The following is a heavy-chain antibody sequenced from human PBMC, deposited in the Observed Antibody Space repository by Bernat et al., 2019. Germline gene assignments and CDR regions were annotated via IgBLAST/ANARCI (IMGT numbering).Heavy chain of an antibody. D-gene: IGHD2-15*01. V-gene: IGHV3-33*01. Sequence: QVQLVESGGGVVQPGRSLRLSCAASGFTFSSYGMHWVRQAPGKGLEWVAVIWYDGSNKYYADSVKGRFTISRDNSKNTLHLQMNSLRAEDTAVYYCARGCSGGSCYGLDAFDIWGQGTMVTVSS. J-gene: IGHJ3*02. CDR3: ARGCSGGSCYGLDAFDI. CDR1: GFTFSSYG. CDR2: IWYDGSNK.